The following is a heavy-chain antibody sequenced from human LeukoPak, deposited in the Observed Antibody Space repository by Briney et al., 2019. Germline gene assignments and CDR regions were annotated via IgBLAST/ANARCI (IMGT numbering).Heavy chain of an antibody. CDR3: ARAPGIVDTVRVGTVWFDP. V-gene: IGHV1-18*01. CDR2: ISAYNGNT. J-gene: IGHJ5*02. Sequence: ASVKVSCKASGYTFTSYGISWVRQAPGQGLEWMGWISAYNGNTNYAQKLQGRVTMTTDTSTSTAYMELRSLRSDDTAVYYCARAPGIVDTVRVGTVWFDPWGQGTLVTVSS. D-gene: IGHD5-18*01. CDR1: GYTFTSYG.